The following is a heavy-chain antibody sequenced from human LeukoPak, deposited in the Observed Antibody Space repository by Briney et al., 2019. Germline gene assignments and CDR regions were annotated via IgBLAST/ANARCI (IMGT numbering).Heavy chain of an antibody. J-gene: IGHJ6*03. V-gene: IGHV3-48*03. CDR1: GFTFSSYE. Sequence: GGSLRLSCAASGFTFSSYEMNWVRQAPGKGLEWVSYISSSGSTIYYADSVKGRFTISRDNAKNSMYLQMHSLRAEDTAVYYCARTGDYDFWSDYHFYYYYYMDVWGKGTTVTVSS. D-gene: IGHD3-3*01. CDR3: ARTGDYDFWSDYHFYYYYYMDV. CDR2: ISSSGSTI.